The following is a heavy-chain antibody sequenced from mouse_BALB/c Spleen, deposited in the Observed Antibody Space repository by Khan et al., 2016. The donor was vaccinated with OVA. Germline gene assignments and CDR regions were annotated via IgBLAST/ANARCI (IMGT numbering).Heavy chain of an antibody. V-gene: IGHV14-1*02. Sequence: VQLQQSGAELVRPGALVKLSCKASGFNINDYYIHWVKQRPEQGLEWIGWIDPENGNTIYDPKFQGKASMTADTSSNTAYLQLSSLTSEDTAVXYCARRDYEAMDYWGQGTSVTVSS. CDR3: ARRDYEAMDY. D-gene: IGHD2-4*01. CDR1: GFNINDYY. CDR2: IDPENGNT. J-gene: IGHJ4*01.